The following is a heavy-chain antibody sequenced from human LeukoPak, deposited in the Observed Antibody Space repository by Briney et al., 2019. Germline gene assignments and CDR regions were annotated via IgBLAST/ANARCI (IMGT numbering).Heavy chain of an antibody. CDR2: INTSSRYI. Sequence: GGSLRLSCATSGFTVSSYSMNWFRQAPGKGLERISSINTSSRYIYYADSVKGRFTISRDNAKNSLYLQMNSLRAEDTAVYYCARATAAPLGRNYYYYGMDVWGQGTTVTVSS. CDR1: GFTVSSYS. D-gene: IGHD6-13*01. V-gene: IGHV3-21*01. CDR3: ARATAAPLGRNYYYYGMDV. J-gene: IGHJ6*02.